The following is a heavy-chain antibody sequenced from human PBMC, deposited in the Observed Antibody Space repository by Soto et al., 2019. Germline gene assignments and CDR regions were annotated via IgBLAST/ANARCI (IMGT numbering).Heavy chain of an antibody. CDR1: GFTLSTYA. CDR3: AIPAAFGIAAAGTNFDY. Sequence: VQLLESGGGLVQPGGSLRLSCAASGFTLSTYAMSWIRQTPEKGLEWVAVISYDGSNKYYADSVKGRFTISRDNSKNTLYLQMNSLRAEDTAVYYCAIPAAFGIAAAGTNFDYWGQGTLVTVSS. CDR2: ISYDGSNK. V-gene: IGHV3-30*03. D-gene: IGHD6-13*01. J-gene: IGHJ4*02.